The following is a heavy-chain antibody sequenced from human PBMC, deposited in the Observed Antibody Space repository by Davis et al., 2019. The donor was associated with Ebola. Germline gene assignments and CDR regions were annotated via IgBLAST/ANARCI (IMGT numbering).Heavy chain of an antibody. CDR3: AKDPSTTYSSSIQ. CDR2: ISDDGSNK. V-gene: IGHV3-30-3*01. Sequence: GESLKISCAASGFTFSNYAMHWVRQAPGKGLEWVAIISDDGSNKYYADSVKGRFTISRDNSKNTLYLQMSSLRAEDTAVYYCAKDPSTTYSSSIQWGQGTLVTVSS. CDR1: GFTFSNYA. D-gene: IGHD6-6*01. J-gene: IGHJ4*02.